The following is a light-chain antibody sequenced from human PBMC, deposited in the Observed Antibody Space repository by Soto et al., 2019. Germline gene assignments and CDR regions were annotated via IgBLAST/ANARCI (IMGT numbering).Light chain of an antibody. CDR2: EVT. CDR1: SSDVGKYNF. V-gene: IGLV2-23*02. Sequence: QSVLTQPASVSGSPGQSITISCTGTSSDVGKYNFVSWYRQHPGKVPKLIIFEVTKRPSGVSNRFSGSRSGNTASLTISGLQAEDEADYYCCLYGGSSNYVVFGGGTKVTVL. J-gene: IGLJ2*01. CDR3: CLYGGSSNYVV.